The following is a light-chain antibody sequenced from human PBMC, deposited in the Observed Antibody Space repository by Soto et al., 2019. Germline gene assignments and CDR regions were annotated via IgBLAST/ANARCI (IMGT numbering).Light chain of an antibody. J-gene: IGKJ1*01. V-gene: IGKV3-20*01. CDR3: QQYGRSPRT. CDR2: GAS. Sequence: ELVLTQSPATLSLSPGERATLSCRASQSVSSSYLAWYQQNPGQAPRLLIYGASSRATGIPDRFSGSGSGTDFILTISRLEPDDFAVYYCQQYGRSPRTFGQGTKVDIK. CDR1: QSVSSSY.